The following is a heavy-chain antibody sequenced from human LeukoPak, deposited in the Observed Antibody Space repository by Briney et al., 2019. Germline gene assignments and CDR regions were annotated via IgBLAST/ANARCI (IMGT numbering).Heavy chain of an antibody. J-gene: IGHJ6*03. V-gene: IGHV3-30*02. D-gene: IGHD2-15*01. CDR1: GLTFSSYG. CDR2: IRYDGSNK. CDR3: AKRPGRGSLTTGDYYYMDV. Sequence: GGSLRLSCAASGLTFSSYGMHWVRQAPGKGLEWVAIIRYDGSNKYYADSVKGRFTISRDNSKNTLYLQMNSLRAEDTAVYYCAKRPGRGSLTTGDYYYMDVWGKGTTVTVSS.